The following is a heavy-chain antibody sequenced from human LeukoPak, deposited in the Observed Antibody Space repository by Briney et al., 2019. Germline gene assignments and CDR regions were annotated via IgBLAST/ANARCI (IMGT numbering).Heavy chain of an antibody. D-gene: IGHD1-26*01. CDR2: INPDSGDT. CDR1: GYTITGYY. CDR3: TRERINSGSYSEALDY. V-gene: IGHV1-2*02. J-gene: IGHJ4*02. Sequence: ASVKVSCKASGYTITGYYIHWVRQAPGQGLEWMGWINPDSGDTNYAQKFQGRVTMTRDTSISTAYMELSSLTSDDTAVYYCTRERINSGSYSEALDYWGQGTLVTVSS.